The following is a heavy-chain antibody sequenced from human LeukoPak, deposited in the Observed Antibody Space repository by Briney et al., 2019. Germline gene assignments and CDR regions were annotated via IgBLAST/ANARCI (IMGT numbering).Heavy chain of an antibody. CDR2: IIPIFGTA. D-gene: IGHD1-26*01. CDR3: ARAGGVGATHGRYYYYYMDV. V-gene: IGHV1-69*05. Sequence: ASVKVSCKASGYTFTSYYMHWVRQAPGQGLEWMGGIIPIFGTANYAQKFQGRVTITTDESTSTAYMELSSLRSEDTAVYYCARAGGVGATHGRYYYYYMDVWGKGTTVTVSS. CDR1: GYTFTSYY. J-gene: IGHJ6*03.